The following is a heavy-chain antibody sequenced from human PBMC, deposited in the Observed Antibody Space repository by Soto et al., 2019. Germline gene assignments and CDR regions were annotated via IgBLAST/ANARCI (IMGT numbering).Heavy chain of an antibody. D-gene: IGHD2-2*01. J-gene: IGHJ4*02. CDR2: IYRTGNT. CDR1: GDSMTSGDYS. CDR3: ARGAYQYSIDY. Sequence: SETLSLTCTVSGDSMTSGDYSWSWIRQPPGKGLEWLGYIYRTGNTHYSPSLKSRVSISQDRSKNQFSLELTSVTDAEPAVYYCARGAYQYSIDYWGKGTLVTVS. V-gene: IGHV4-30-2*01.